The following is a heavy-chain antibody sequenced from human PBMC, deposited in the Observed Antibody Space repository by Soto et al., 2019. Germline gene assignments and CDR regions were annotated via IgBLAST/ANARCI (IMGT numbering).Heavy chain of an antibody. J-gene: IGHJ4*02. V-gene: IGHV2-5*02. CDR3: AHSRSRRLQVLPYFDY. Sequence: QITLKESGPTLVKPTQTLTLTCTFSGFSLSTSGVGVGWIRQPPGKALEWLALIYWADDKRYSPSLKSRLTITKDTSKNQVVLTMTNMYPVDTATYYCAHSRSRRLQVLPYFDYWGQGPLVTVSS. CDR2: IYWADDK. D-gene: IGHD6-25*01. CDR1: GFSLSTSGVG.